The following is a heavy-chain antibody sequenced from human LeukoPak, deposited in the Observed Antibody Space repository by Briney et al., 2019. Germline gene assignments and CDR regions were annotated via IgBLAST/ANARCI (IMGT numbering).Heavy chain of an antibody. CDR1: GGSISSYY. CDR2: IYYSGST. J-gene: IGHJ4*02. CDR3: ARDGAAAGPSSLDY. Sequence: SETLFLTCTVSGGSISSYYWSWIRQPPGKGLEWIGYIYYSGSTNYNPSLKSRVTISVDTSKNQFSLKLSSVTAADTAVYYCARDGAAAGPSSLDYWGQGTLVTVSS. D-gene: IGHD6-13*01. V-gene: IGHV4-59*01.